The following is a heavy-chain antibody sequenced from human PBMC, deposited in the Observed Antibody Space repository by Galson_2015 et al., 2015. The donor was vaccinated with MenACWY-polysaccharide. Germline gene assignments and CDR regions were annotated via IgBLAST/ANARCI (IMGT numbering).Heavy chain of an antibody. V-gene: IGHV3-23*01. CDR1: GLTFSSSG. CDR3: AKGAAHYGSGNYYDY. J-gene: IGHJ4*02. D-gene: IGHD3-10*01. Sequence: SLRLSCAGSGLTFSSSGMGWVRQAPGKGLEWVSGLSPTTGNTYYADSVRGRFTISRDNSKNTLYLQMDSLRAEDTALYYCAKGAAHYGSGNYYDYWGQGTQVTVSS. CDR2: LSPTTGNT.